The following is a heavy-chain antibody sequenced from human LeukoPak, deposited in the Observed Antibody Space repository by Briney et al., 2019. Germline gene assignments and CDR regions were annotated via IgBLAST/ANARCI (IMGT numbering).Heavy chain of an antibody. CDR2: MNPNNGNT. CDR3: VRDTTPHGSFDY. V-gene: IGHV1-8*01. J-gene: IGHJ4*02. D-gene: IGHD2-15*01. Sequence: ASVKVSCKASGYTFTSYDINWVRQTTGQGLEWMGWMNPNNGNTGSAQKFQGRITMTRNTSISTAYMELSSLRSEDTAVYYCVRDTTPHGSFDYWGQGILVTVSS. CDR1: GYTFTSYD.